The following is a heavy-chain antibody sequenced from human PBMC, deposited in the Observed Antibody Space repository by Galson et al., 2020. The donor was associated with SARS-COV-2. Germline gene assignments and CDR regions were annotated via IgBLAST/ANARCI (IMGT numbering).Heavy chain of an antibody. CDR3: ARDHGVLVAEAMTLNWFDP. Sequence: ASVKVSCKASIYTFTSYAIHWVRQAPGQRLEWMGWIHAGNGYAQYSQKFQGRVAITRDTSASIVYMELNSLTSEDTAVYYCARDHGVLVAEAMTLNWFDPWSQGTRVTVTS. CDR1: IYTFTSYA. D-gene: IGHD6-25*01. V-gene: IGHV1-3*01. J-gene: IGHJ5*02. CDR2: IHAGNGYA.